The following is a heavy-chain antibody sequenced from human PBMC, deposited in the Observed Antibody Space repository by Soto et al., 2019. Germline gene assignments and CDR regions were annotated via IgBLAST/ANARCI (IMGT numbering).Heavy chain of an antibody. CDR3: ARSPRYCSGGSCAHAFDI. J-gene: IGHJ3*02. D-gene: IGHD2-15*01. Sequence: ASVKVSCKASGYTFTSYGISWVRQAPGQGLEWMGWISAYNGNTNYAQKLQGRVTMTTDTSTSTAYMELRSLRSDDTAVYYCARSPRYCSGGSCAHAFDIWGQGTMVTVSS. CDR2: ISAYNGNT. V-gene: IGHV1-18*01. CDR1: GYTFTSYG.